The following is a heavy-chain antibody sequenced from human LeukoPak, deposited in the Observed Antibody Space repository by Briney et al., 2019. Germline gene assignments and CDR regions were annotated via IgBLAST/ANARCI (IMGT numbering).Heavy chain of an antibody. D-gene: IGHD3-16*01. J-gene: IGHJ4*02. V-gene: IGHV3-23*01. CDR2: LRGDGET. CDR1: GFTFSSYA. Sequence: GGSLRLSCAASGFTFSSYAMSWVRQAPARGLEWVSSLRGDGETSYGDSVKGRFTLSRDESRNTVYLQMNNLRVEDTAVYFCAKASWVSSADAVLWGQGTLVTVSS. CDR3: AKASWVSSADAVL.